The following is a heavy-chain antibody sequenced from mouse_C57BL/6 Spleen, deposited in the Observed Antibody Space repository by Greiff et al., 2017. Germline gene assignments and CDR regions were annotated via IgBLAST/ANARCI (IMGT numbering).Heavy chain of an antibody. CDR2: IHPNSGST. CDR1: GYTFTSYW. D-gene: IGHD1-1*01. Sequence: QVQLKQPGAELVKPGASVKLSCKASGYTFTSYWMHWVKQRPGQGLAWIGMIHPNSGSTNYNEKFKSKATLTVDKSSSTAYMQLSSLTSEYSAVYYCARFYYGSSYGAYWGQGTLVTGSA. V-gene: IGHV1-64*01. CDR3: ARFYYGSSYGAY. J-gene: IGHJ3*01.